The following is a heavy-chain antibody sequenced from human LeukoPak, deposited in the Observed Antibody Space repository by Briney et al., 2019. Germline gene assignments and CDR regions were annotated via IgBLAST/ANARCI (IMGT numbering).Heavy chain of an antibody. CDR1: GFTFGDYY. J-gene: IGHJ4*02. CDR3: ARGYDYFDY. D-gene: IGHD3-16*01. CDR2: ISSSSSPI. V-gene: IGHV3-11*04. Sequence: GGSLRLSCAASGFTFGDYYISWLRQAPGKGLEWVSYISSSSSPIYYADSVKGRFTISRDNAKNSLYLQMDSLRDEDTAVYYCARGYDYFDYWGQGTLVTVSS.